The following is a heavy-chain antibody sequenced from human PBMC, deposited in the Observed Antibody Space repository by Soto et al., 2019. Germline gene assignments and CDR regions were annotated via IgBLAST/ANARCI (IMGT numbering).Heavy chain of an antibody. Sequence: NPSETLSLTCTVSGDSISSYYWSWIRQTPGKGLEWIGYIYYSGNTNYNPSLMSRVTISVDTSKNQFSLKLNSVTAADTAVYYCASQEMATIIVYWGQGTLVTVSS. J-gene: IGHJ4*02. V-gene: IGHV4-59*01. CDR1: GDSISSYY. D-gene: IGHD5-12*01. CDR2: IYYSGNT. CDR3: ASQEMATIIVY.